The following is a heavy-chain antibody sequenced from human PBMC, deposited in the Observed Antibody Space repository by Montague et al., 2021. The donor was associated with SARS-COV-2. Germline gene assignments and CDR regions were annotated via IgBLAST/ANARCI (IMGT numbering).Heavy chain of an antibody. D-gene: IGHD6-19*01. Sequence: SETLSLTCSVSGGSLKNYYWSWIRQPPGKELEWMGYIDYSGSTNYNPSLRFRLTLSVDTSSNQFSLTLNSLTSADTAVYYCARIHSSGWAYFFDYWGQGTLVSVSS. CDR3: ARIHSSGWAYFFDY. CDR2: IDYSGST. J-gene: IGHJ4*02. V-gene: IGHV4-59*01. CDR1: GGSLKNYY.